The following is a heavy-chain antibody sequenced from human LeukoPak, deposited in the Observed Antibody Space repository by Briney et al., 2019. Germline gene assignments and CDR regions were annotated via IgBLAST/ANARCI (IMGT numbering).Heavy chain of an antibody. CDR3: ARQYISGQWYFDY. D-gene: IGHD5-18*01. J-gene: IGHJ4*02. Sequence: PGGALRLSCVASGFTFSSHALHWVRQAPGKGLEWVAVISSDGSYKYYADSVKGRFTISRDNSKNTLYLQMNSLIPEDTAVYYCARQYISGQWYFDYWGQGTLVTVSS. CDR2: ISSDGSYK. CDR1: GFTFSSHA. V-gene: IGHV3-30*04.